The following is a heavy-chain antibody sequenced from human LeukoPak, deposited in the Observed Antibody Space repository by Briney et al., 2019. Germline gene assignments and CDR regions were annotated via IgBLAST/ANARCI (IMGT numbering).Heavy chain of an antibody. D-gene: IGHD3-22*01. V-gene: IGHV4-39*02. Sequence: SETLSLTCTVSGGSISSSSYYWGWIRQPPGKGLEWIGSIYYSGSTYYDPALKSRVTISVDTSKNQFSLKLGSVTAADTAVYYCARDARYYYDSSGYGFDYWGQGTLVTVSS. J-gene: IGHJ4*02. CDR2: IYYSGST. CDR1: GGSISSSSYY. CDR3: ARDARYYYDSSGYGFDY.